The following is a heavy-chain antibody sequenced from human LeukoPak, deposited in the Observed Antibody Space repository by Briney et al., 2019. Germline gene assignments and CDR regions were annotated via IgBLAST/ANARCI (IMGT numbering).Heavy chain of an antibody. CDR1: GGTFSSYA. D-gene: IGHD2-2*01. Sequence: SVKVSCKASGGTFSSYAISWVRQAPGQGLEWMGRIIPILGIANYAQKFQGRVTITADKSTSTVYMELSGLRSEDTAVYYCAREECSSTSCYLNWFDPWGQGTLSPSPQ. CDR3: AREECSSTSCYLNWFDP. J-gene: IGHJ5*02. CDR2: IIPILGIA. V-gene: IGHV1-69*04.